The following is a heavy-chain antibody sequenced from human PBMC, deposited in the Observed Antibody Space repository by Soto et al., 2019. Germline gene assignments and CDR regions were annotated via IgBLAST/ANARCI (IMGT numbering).Heavy chain of an antibody. Sequence: HVHLPESGPGLVKPSQTLSLPCNVPGGSISSVGYYWSWIRQHPGNGLVWIGYINYSGSTYYNPSLKSRVTISIDASKNQCSLKLSSVTAADTAVYYCARVLLVAQTRNWFDPCVQGTLVTVSS. CDR1: GGSISSVGYY. V-gene: IGHV4-31*03. CDR2: INYSGST. D-gene: IGHD2-15*01. J-gene: IGHJ5*02. CDR3: ARVLLVAQTRNWFDP.